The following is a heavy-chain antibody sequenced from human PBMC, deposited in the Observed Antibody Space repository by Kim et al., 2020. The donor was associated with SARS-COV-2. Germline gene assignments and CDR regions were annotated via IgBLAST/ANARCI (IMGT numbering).Heavy chain of an antibody. V-gene: IGHV3-21*01. D-gene: IGHD3-10*01. J-gene: IGHJ6*02. CDR3: ARDQPNLYGSGCMDV. Sequence: DSVKGRFTISRDNAKNSLYLQMNSLRAEDTAVYYCARDQPNLYGSGCMDVWGQGTTVTVSS.